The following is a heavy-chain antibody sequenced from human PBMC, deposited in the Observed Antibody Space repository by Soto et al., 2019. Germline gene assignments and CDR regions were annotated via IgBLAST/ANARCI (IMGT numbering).Heavy chain of an antibody. Sequence: SSVKVSCKXSGGTFSSYAISWVRQAPGQGLEWMGGIIPIFGTANYAQKFQGRVTITADESTSTAYMELSSLRSEDTAVYYCAGYCSSTSCYPLTPYYYYGMDGWGQGTTVTVSS. V-gene: IGHV1-69*13. CDR2: IIPIFGTA. D-gene: IGHD2-2*01. CDR3: AGYCSSTSCYPLTPYYYYGMDG. CDR1: GGTFSSYA. J-gene: IGHJ6*02.